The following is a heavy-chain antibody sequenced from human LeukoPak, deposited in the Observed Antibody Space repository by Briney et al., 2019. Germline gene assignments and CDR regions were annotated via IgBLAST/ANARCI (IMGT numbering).Heavy chain of an antibody. D-gene: IGHD6-19*01. J-gene: IGHJ4*02. V-gene: IGHV1-18*01. Sequence: ASVKVSCKASGYTFTSYGISWVRQAPGQGLEWMGWISAYNGNTNYAQKLQGRVTMTTDTSTSTAYMELRSLRSDDTAVYYCATGRRYSSGWYDVDYWGQGTLVTVSS. CDR2: ISAYNGNT. CDR3: ATGRRYSSGWYDVDY. CDR1: GYTFTSYG.